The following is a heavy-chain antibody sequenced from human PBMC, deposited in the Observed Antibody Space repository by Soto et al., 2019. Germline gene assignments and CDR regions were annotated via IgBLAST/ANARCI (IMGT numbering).Heavy chain of an antibody. J-gene: IGHJ4*02. Sequence: LRLSFTASGFTFGDYAMSWFRQAPGKGLEWVGFIRSKAYGGTTEYAASVKGRFTISRDDSKSIAYLQMNSLKTEDTAVYYCTASYDSSGYYPLGNDYWGQGTLVTVSS. CDR2: IRSKAYGGTT. CDR1: GFTFGDYA. V-gene: IGHV3-49*03. D-gene: IGHD3-22*01. CDR3: TASYDSSGYYPLGNDY.